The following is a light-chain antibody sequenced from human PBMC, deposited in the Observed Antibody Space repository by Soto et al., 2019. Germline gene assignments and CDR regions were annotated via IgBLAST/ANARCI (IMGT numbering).Light chain of an antibody. CDR2: EVT. CDR1: SSDVGSYNR. Sequence: QSVLPQPPSVSGSPGQSVAISCTGTSSDVGSYNRASWYRQPPGTAPELMIYEVTDRPSGVPDRFSGSKSGNTASLTISGLQAEDEADYSSRSYTSSGPYVFGTGTKVTVL. CDR3: RSYTSSGPYV. J-gene: IGLJ1*01. V-gene: IGLV2-18*02.